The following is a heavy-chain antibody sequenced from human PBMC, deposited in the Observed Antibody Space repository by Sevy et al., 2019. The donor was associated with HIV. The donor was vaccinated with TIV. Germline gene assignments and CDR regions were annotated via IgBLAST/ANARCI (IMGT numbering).Heavy chain of an antibody. Sequence: SQTLSLTCAISGDSVSSNSAAWNWIRQSPSRGLEWLGRTYYRSKWYNDYAVSVKSRITINPDTSKNQFSLQLNSGTPEDTAVYYCARGPLRDSSSWPAPRGWFDPWGQGTLVTVSS. J-gene: IGHJ5*02. CDR2: TYYRSKWYN. CDR1: GDSVSSNSAA. V-gene: IGHV6-1*01. CDR3: ARGPLRDSSSWPAPRGWFDP. D-gene: IGHD6-13*01.